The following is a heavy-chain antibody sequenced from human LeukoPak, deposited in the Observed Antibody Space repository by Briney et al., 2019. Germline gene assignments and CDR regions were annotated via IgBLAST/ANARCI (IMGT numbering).Heavy chain of an antibody. Sequence: TSETLSLTCAVSGGSISSSSYYWGWIRQPPGKGLEWIGSIYYSGSTYYNPSLKSRVTISVDTSKNQFSLKLSSVTAADTAVYYCARQIASAGTAGFDFWGQGALVTVSS. D-gene: IGHD6-13*01. CDR3: ARQIASAGTAGFDF. J-gene: IGHJ4*02. CDR2: IYYSGST. CDR1: GGSISSSSYY. V-gene: IGHV4-39*07.